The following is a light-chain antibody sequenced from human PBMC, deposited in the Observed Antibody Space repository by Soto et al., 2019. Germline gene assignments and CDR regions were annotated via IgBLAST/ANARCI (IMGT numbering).Light chain of an antibody. CDR1: SSNIGSNT. CDR3: AAWDDSLEVV. CDR2: SNN. Sequence: QSVLTQPPSASRTPGQRVTISCSGSSSNIGSNTVNRYQQLPGTAPKLLIYSNNQRPSGVPDRFSGSKSGTSASLAISGLQSEDEADYYCAAWDDSLEVVFGGGTKVTVL. J-gene: IGLJ2*01. V-gene: IGLV1-44*01.